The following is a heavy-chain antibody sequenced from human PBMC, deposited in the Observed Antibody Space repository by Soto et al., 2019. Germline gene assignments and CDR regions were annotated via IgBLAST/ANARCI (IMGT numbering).Heavy chain of an antibody. V-gene: IGHV1-69*01. Sequence: QVQLVQSGAEVKKPGSSVKVSCKASGGTFSSYAISWVRQAPGQGLEWMGGIIPIFGTANYAQKFQGRVTITADESTSTAYMELSSLRSEDTAVYYCASKYYYDSSGYPYGMDVWGQGTTVTVSS. CDR2: IIPIFGTA. D-gene: IGHD3-22*01. CDR3: ASKYYYDSSGYPYGMDV. CDR1: GGTFSSYA. J-gene: IGHJ6*02.